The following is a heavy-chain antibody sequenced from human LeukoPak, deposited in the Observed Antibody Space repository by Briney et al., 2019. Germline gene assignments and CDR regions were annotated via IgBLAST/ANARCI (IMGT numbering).Heavy chain of an antibody. CDR3: ARTHLWLSGDAFDI. J-gene: IGHJ3*02. D-gene: IGHD5-18*01. V-gene: IGHV1-18*01. CDR2: ISAYNGNT. Sequence: ASVKVSCKASGYTFTSYGISWVRQAPGQGLEWMGWISAYNGNTYYAQKLQGRVTMTTDTSTSTAYMELRSLRSDDTAVYYCARTHLWLSGDAFDIWGQGTMVTVSS. CDR1: GYTFTSYG.